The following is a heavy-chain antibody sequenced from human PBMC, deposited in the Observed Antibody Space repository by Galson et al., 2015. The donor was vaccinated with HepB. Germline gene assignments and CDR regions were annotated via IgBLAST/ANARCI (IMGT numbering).Heavy chain of an antibody. J-gene: IGHJ4*02. V-gene: IGHV3-23*01. Sequence: SLRLSCAASGFTFSSYAMSWVRQAPGKGLEWVSAISGSGGSTYYADSVKGRFTISRDNSKNTLYLQMNSLRAEDTAVYYCAKDADYYDSSGYYYGSVYFDYWGQGTLVTVSS. D-gene: IGHD3-22*01. CDR3: AKDADYYDSSGYYYGSVYFDY. CDR2: ISGSGGST. CDR1: GFTFSSYA.